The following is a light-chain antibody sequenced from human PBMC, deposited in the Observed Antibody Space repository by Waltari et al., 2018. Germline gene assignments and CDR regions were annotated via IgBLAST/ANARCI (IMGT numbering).Light chain of an antibody. CDR3: QQYNNWPPYT. CDR1: QSVSSN. V-gene: IGKV3-15*01. J-gene: IGKJ2*01. Sequence: EIVMTQSPATLSVSPGERATLSCRASQSVSSNLAWYQQKPGQAPRLLIYGASTSATGIPARFSVSVSGTEFTLTISSLQSEDFAVYYCQQYNNWPPYTFGQGTKLEIK. CDR2: GAS.